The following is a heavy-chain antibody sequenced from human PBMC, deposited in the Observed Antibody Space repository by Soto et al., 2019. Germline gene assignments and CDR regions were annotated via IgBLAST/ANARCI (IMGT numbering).Heavy chain of an antibody. CDR2: ISYDGSHK. D-gene: IGHD3-10*01. CDR1: SFIYSSFG. CDR3: AKGPSGSYYIDPQYFDS. J-gene: IGHJ4*02. V-gene: IGHV3-30*18. Sequence: SCATSSFIYSSFGIHWVRQPPGKGLEWVAVISYDGSHKYYEDSVKGRLTISRDNSKNTLYLQMNSLRAEDTAVYYCAKGPSGSYYIDPQYFDSWGQGTLVTVSS.